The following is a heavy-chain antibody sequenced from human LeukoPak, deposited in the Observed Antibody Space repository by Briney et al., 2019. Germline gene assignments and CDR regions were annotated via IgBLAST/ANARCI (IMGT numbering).Heavy chain of an antibody. J-gene: IGHJ4*02. D-gene: IGHD3-9*01. Sequence: GGSLRLSCVASGFTFNAYAMTWVRQAPGKGLDWVSLITGSGASTYYADSVKGRFTISRDNSENTLYLQMNSLRAEDTAVYYCAKAAILRYFEYWGQGTLVTVSP. V-gene: IGHV3-23*01. CDR2: ITGSGAST. CDR1: GFTFNAYA. CDR3: AKAAILRYFEY.